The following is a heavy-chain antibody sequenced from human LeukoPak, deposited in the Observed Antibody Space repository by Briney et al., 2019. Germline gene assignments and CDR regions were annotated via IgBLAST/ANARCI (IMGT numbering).Heavy chain of an antibody. CDR1: GFTFSSYA. D-gene: IGHD3-9*01. CDR2: ISYDGSNK. V-gene: IGHV3-30*01. Sequence: GGSLRLSCAASGFTFSSYAMHWVRQAPGKGLEWVAVISYDGSNKYYADSVKGRFTISRDNSKNTLYLQMNSLRAEDTAVYYCATEVFDGLHNWFDPWGQGTLVTVSS. CDR3: ATEVFDGLHNWFDP. J-gene: IGHJ5*02.